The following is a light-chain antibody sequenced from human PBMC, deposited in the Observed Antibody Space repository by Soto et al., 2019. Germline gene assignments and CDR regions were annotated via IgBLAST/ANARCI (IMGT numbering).Light chain of an antibody. Sequence: QSVLTQPAFVSGSRGQSITISCTGTYSDVGYYNYVSWFQQHPGKAPQHIIYEVSNRPLGISNRFSASKSGNTASLTISGLQAEDEADYYCGSYTDSDSPWVFGGGTKLTVL. CDR2: EVS. V-gene: IGLV2-14*01. CDR1: YSDVGYYNY. CDR3: GSYTDSDSPWV. J-gene: IGLJ3*02.